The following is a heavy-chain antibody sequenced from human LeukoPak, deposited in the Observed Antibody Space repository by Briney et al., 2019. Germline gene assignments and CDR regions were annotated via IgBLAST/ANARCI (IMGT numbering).Heavy chain of an antibody. J-gene: IGHJ6*03. CDR1: GFDFSDYY. CDR2: IKTTGLTT. Sequence: GGSLRLSCAASGFDFSDYYMSWIRQAPGKGLEWISNIKTTGLTTYYADSVKGRFTISRDNAKNSLFLQMNSLRADDTAIYYCARAGQLRYMDVWGKGTTVTVSS. CDR3: ARAGQLRYMDV. V-gene: IGHV3-11*04.